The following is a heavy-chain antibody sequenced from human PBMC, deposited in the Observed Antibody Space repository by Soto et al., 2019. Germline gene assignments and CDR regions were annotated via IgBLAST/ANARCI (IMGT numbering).Heavy chain of an antibody. CDR1: RGSFSDYY. CDR3: ARGGGSHYDSDGHWVPYYFDY. CDR2: IHHSGST. V-gene: IGHV4-34*01. J-gene: IGHJ4*02. D-gene: IGHD3-22*01. Sequence: SETLSLTCAVYRGSFSDYYLSWIRQSPGKGLEWIGEIHHSGSTNYNPSLMSRLTISVDTSMEHFSLTLSSVNAADTAVYYCARGGGSHYDSDGHWVPYYFDYWGPGTLVTLSS.